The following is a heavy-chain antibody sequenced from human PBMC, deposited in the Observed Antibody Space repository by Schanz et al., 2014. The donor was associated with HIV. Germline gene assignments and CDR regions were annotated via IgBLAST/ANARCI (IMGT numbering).Heavy chain of an antibody. D-gene: IGHD6-13*01. V-gene: IGHV3-66*02. J-gene: IGHJ4*02. Sequence: VQLVESGGGLVKPGGSLRLSCAASGLSFNDAWMTWVRQAPGKGLEWVSDIRAAGDTYYGDSVKGRFTISRDISKNTLYLQMNSLRAEDTAVYYCAKEEQQLGGVGGYHFDYWGQGTLVTVSS. CDR2: IRAAGDT. CDR1: GLSFNDAW. CDR3: AKEEQQLGGVGGYHFDY.